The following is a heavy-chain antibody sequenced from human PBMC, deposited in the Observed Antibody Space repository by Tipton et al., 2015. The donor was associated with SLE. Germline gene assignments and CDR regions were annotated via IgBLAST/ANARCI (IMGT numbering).Heavy chain of an antibody. CDR3: ARRWVIAAAGLGDYFDY. Sequence: TLSLTCTVSGGSISSSSYYWGWIRQPPGKGLEWIGSIYYSGSIYYNPSLKSRVTISVDTSKNQFSLKLSSVTAADTAVYYCARRWVIAAAGLGDYFDYWGQGTLVTVSS. D-gene: IGHD6-13*01. J-gene: IGHJ4*02. V-gene: IGHV4-39*07. CDR1: GGSISSSSYY. CDR2: IYYSGSI.